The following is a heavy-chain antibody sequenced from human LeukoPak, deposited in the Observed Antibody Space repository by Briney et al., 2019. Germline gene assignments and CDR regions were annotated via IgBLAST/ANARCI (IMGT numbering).Heavy chain of an antibody. D-gene: IGHD3-22*01. V-gene: IGHV3-23*01. J-gene: IGHJ4*02. CDR1: GFSFGTYA. CDR2: VSGSGGNT. Sequence: GGSLRLSCAASGFSFGTYAMTWVRQAPGKGLECASTVSGSGGNTYYTDSVKGRFTISRDNSKNTLLLQMSSLRAEDTALYYCTKGGVVSAFGYWGQGVLVTVSS. CDR3: TKGGVVSAFGY.